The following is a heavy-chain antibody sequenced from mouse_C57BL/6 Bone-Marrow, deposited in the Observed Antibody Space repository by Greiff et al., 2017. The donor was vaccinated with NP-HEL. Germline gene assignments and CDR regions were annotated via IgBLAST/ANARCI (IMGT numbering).Heavy chain of an antibody. CDR2: INPYNGGT. J-gene: IGHJ2*01. CDR1: GYTFTDYY. CDR3: ARRGAACDY. V-gene: IGHV1-19*01. Sequence: EVQLQQSGPVLVKPGASVKMSCKASGYTFTDYYMNWVKQSHGKSLEWIGVINPYNGGTSYNQKFKGKATLTVDKSSSTAYMELNILSSEDTAVYYCARRGAACDYWGKGTTLTAAS.